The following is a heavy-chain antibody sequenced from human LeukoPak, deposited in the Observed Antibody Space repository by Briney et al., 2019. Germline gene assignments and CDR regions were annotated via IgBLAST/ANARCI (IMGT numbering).Heavy chain of an antibody. V-gene: IGHV3-20*04. D-gene: IGHD5-18*01. Sequence: GGSLRLSCAASGFTFNDYGMSWVRQAPGKGLEWVSGINWNGGSTGYADSVKGRFTISRDNAENSLYLQMDSLRDEDTAVYYCVRAPSGSSYGYYYWGQGTLVTVSS. CDR2: INWNGGST. CDR1: GFTFNDYG. J-gene: IGHJ4*02. CDR3: VRAPSGSSYGYYY.